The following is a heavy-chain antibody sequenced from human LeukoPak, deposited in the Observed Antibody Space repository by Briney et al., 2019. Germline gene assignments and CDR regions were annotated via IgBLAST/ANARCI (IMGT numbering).Heavy chain of an antibody. J-gene: IGHJ4*02. Sequence: GGSLRLSCAASGFTFDDYGMSWVRQAPGKGLEWVSGINWNGGSTGYADSVKGRFTISRDNSKKTLYLQMNSLRAEDTAVYYCAKERALTPLKYWGQGTLVTVSS. CDR1: GFTFDDYG. V-gene: IGHV3-20*04. CDR2: INWNGGST. CDR3: AKERALTPLKY. D-gene: IGHD2/OR15-2a*01.